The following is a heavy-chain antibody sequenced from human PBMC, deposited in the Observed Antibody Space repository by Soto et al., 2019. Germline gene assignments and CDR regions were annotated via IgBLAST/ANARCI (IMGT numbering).Heavy chain of an antibody. CDR1: GYTFTGYY. V-gene: IGHV1-2*02. Sequence: GASVKVSCKASGYTFTGYYMHWVRQAPGQGLEWMGWINPNSGGTNYAQKFQGRVTMTRDTSISTAYMELSRLRSDDTAVYYCARGSTMIVVVITTREDWFDPWGQGTLVTVSS. D-gene: IGHD3-22*01. J-gene: IGHJ5*02. CDR3: ARGSTMIVVVITTREDWFDP. CDR2: INPNSGGT.